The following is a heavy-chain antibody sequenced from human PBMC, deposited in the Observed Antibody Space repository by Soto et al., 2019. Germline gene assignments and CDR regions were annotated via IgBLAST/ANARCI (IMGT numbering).Heavy chain of an antibody. J-gene: IGHJ4*02. CDR3: ARGDYGTGGYPFPYFDY. V-gene: IGHV1-2*02. CDR1: GYSFTGYY. CDR2: INPDSGAK. D-gene: IGHD2-8*02. Sequence: HEHLVQSGAEVKRPGASLKVSCKASGYSFTGYYIHWVRQAPGQGLEWMGWINPDSGAKNYAQNFQGRVTLTSDTSISTASMALTSLTSDDTAVYYCARGDYGTGGYPFPYFDYWGQGTLVIVSS.